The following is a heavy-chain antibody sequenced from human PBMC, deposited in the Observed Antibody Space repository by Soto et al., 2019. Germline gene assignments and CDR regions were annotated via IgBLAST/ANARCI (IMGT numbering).Heavy chain of an antibody. Sequence: QVQLVESGGGVVQPGRSLRISFAASGFTFSSYGMHWVRQAPGKGLEWVAVIWYDGSNKYYADSVKGRFTISRDNSKNKLYLQMNSLRAEDTGVYYCAREQDGYIDYWGQGTLVTVSS. D-gene: IGHD2-15*01. CDR1: GFTFSSYG. CDR2: IWYDGSNK. CDR3: AREQDGYIDY. J-gene: IGHJ4*02. V-gene: IGHV3-33*01.